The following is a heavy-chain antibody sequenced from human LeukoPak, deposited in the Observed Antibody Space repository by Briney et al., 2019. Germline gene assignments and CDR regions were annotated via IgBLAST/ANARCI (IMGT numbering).Heavy chain of an antibody. V-gene: IGHV3-7*01. CDR1: GFTFSSYW. CDR2: IKQDGSEK. D-gene: IGHD3-10*01. J-gene: IGHJ6*03. CDR3: ARAGGSGSYSYYYYYYYMDV. Sequence: GGSLRLSCAASGFTFSSYWMSRVRQAPGKGLEWVANIKQDGSEKYYVDSVKGRSTISRDNAKNSLYLQMNSLRAEDTAVYYCARAGGSGSYSYYYYYYYMDVWGKGTTVTVSS.